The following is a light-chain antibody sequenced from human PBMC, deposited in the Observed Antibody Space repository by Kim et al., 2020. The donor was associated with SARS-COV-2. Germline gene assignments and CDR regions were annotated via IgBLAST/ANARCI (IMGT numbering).Light chain of an antibody. Sequence: RVTISCTGRRSNIGAGYDVHWYQQLPGTAPNLLIYGNSNRPSGVPDRFSGSKSGTSASLAITGLQAEDEADYYCQSYDSSLSGVLFGGGTQLTVL. CDR3: QSYDSSLSGVL. J-gene: IGLJ2*01. V-gene: IGLV1-40*01. CDR2: GNS. CDR1: RSNIGAGYD.